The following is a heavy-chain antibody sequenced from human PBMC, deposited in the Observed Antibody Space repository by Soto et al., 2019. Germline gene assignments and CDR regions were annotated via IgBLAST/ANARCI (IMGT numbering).Heavy chain of an antibody. V-gene: IGHV1-3*01. J-gene: IGHJ4*02. D-gene: IGHD3-9*01. CDR3: ARVETRYDILTAYLDY. CDR2: INAGNGNT. Sequence: QVQLVQSGAEVKKPGASVKVSCKASGYTFTSYAMHWVRQAPGQRLEWMGWINAGNGNTKYSQKFQGRVTITRDTSASTAYMELSSLRSEDTAVYYCARVETRYDILTAYLDYWGQGTRVTVSS. CDR1: GYTFTSYA.